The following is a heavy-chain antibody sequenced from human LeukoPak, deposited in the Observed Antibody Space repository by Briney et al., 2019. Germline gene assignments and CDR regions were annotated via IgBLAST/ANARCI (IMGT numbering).Heavy chain of an antibody. CDR3: ATPGGSGDYPYPTYFNY. V-gene: IGHV3-53*01. Sequence: PGGSLRLSCSVSGFTVAASYMTWVRQAPGKGLEWVSVFYSGGSAYYADSVKGRFTISRDLSTNTLFLQMISLRAEDTAVYYCATPGGSGDYPYPTYFNYWGQGTLITVSS. D-gene: IGHD3-10*01. CDR2: FYSGGSA. CDR1: GFTVAASY. J-gene: IGHJ4*02.